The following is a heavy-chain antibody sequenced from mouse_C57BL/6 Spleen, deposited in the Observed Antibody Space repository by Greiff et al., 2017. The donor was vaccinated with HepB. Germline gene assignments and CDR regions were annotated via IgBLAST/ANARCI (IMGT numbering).Heavy chain of an antibody. CDR3: ARGAYYGSSYHDV. J-gene: IGHJ1*03. V-gene: IGHV1-52*01. CDR1: GYTFTSYW. D-gene: IGHD1-1*01. CDR2: IDPYDSET. Sequence: VQLQQPGAELVRPGSSVKLSCKASGYTFTSYWMHWVKQRPIQGLEWIGNIDPYDSETHYNQKFKDKATLTVDKSSSTAYMQLSSLKSEDSAVYYCARGAYYGSSYHDVWGTGTTVTVSS.